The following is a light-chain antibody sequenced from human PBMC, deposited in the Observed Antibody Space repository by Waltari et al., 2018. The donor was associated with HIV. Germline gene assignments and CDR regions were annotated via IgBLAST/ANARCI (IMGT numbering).Light chain of an antibody. V-gene: IGLV1-51*01. CDR2: DNN. Sequence: QSVLTQPPSVSAAPGQTVTLSCSGSSSTLENDYVSWYQHVPGAAPKLLLYDNNKRPSGIPDRFSGSKSGTSATLDITGLQTGDEADYYCGTWDPRLSVGVFGGGTKLTVL. J-gene: IGLJ2*01. CDR1: SSTLENDY. CDR3: GTWDPRLSVGV.